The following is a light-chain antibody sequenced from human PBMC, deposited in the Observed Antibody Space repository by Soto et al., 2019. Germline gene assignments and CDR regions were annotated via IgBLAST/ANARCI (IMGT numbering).Light chain of an antibody. CDR3: QQSYRTPWT. CDR2: EAS. Sequence: DIQMTQSPSSLSASVGDRVTITCRTSQSISNHLHWYQQTPGKAPNLMIYEASTLQSGVPSRFSGSGSGTDFTLTIISLQPEDFATYYCQQSYRTPWTFGQGTKVEIK. J-gene: IGKJ1*01. CDR1: QSISNH. V-gene: IGKV1-39*01.